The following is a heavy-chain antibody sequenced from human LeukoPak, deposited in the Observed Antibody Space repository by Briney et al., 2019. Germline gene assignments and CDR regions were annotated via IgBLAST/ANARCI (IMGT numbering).Heavy chain of an antibody. J-gene: IGHJ4*02. CDR1: GYTFTSHS. D-gene: IGHD5-24*01. V-gene: IGHV7-4-1*02. Sequence: ASVKVSCKASGYTFTSHSINWLRQAPGQGLEWMEWITTNTGNPTYAQGFTGRFVFSLDTSVSTAYLQISSLKAEDTAVYYCARDASTIRFDYWGQGTLVTVPS. CDR2: ITTNTGNP. CDR3: ARDASTIRFDY.